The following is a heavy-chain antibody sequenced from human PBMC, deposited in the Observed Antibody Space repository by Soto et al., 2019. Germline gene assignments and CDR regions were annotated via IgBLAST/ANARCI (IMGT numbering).Heavy chain of an antibody. Sequence: EVQLVESGGGLVQPGGSLRLSCAASGFTVSSNYMSWVRQAPGKGLEWVSVIYSGGSTYYADSVKGRFTISRDNSKNTLYLQMNSLRAEDTAVYYCARDRGHCSSTSCYGPNPANWFDPWGQGTLVTVSS. J-gene: IGHJ5*02. V-gene: IGHV3-66*01. CDR1: GFTVSSNY. D-gene: IGHD2-2*01. CDR2: IYSGGST. CDR3: ARDRGHCSSTSCYGPNPANWFDP.